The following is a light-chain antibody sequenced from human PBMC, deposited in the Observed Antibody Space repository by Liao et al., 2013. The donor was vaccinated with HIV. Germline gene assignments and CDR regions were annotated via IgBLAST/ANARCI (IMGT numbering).Light chain of an antibody. CDR3: QAWDRNTAI. V-gene: IGLV3-1*01. Sequence: SYEVTQPPSVSVSPGQTATITCSGDKLGDKYACWFQQKPGQSPVMVIYQDSYRPSGIPERFSGSNSGNTATLTISGTQPMDEADYYCQAWDRNTAIFGGGTKLTVL. CDR1: KLGDKY. J-gene: IGLJ2*01. CDR2: QDS.